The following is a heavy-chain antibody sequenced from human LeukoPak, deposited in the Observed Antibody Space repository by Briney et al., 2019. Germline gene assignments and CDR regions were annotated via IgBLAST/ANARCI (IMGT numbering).Heavy chain of an antibody. D-gene: IGHD2-15*01. CDR1: GGSLSSIRYY. J-gene: IGHJ4*02. V-gene: IGHV4-39*01. Sequence: KSSETLSLTCSVSGGSLSSIRYYWGWIRQPPGKGLEWIGSICYSGSTNYNPSLKSRVTISIDTPKNPFSLKLSSVTAADTAVYYCARLKNCSGGTCYKPVDYWGQGTLVTVSS. CDR2: ICYSGST. CDR3: ARLKNCSGGTCYKPVDY.